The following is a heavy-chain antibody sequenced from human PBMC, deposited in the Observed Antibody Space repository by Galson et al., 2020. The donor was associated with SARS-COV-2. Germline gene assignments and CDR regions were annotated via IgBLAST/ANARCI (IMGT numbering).Heavy chain of an antibody. CDR2: IYQNGRT. J-gene: IGHJ4*02. D-gene: IGHD5-12*01. CDR1: SVFLSSTSYY. Sequence: ASETLSLTCIVSSVFLSSTSYYWGWIRQPQGKGLEWIGSIYQNGRTFYTPSLKSRVTFSIDTSKNQFSLRLTSVTAADSAVYYCARKEATYDFWGPGTLVTVSS. CDR3: ARKEATYDF. V-gene: IGHV4-39*07.